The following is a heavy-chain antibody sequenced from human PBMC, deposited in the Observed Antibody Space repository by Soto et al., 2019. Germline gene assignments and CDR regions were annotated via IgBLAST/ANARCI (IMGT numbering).Heavy chain of an antibody. V-gene: IGHV1-3*01. D-gene: IGHD5-12*01. CDR1: GYTFDNYA. Sequence: QVQLVQSGAQVKKPGASVKVSCKASGYTFDNYALHWVRQAPGRRLEWMGWIHAGNVYTKYSQSFQGRVTITRDTSASTVHMDLSSLRSEDTAVYFCARVQYSGYDFKLAFDIWGQGKMVTVSS. CDR2: IHAGNVYT. J-gene: IGHJ3*02. CDR3: ARVQYSGYDFKLAFDI.